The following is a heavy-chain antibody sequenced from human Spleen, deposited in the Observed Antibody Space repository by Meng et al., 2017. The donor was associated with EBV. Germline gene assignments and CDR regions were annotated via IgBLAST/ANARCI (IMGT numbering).Heavy chain of an antibody. CDR3: AHRRSSHGYIFDY. Sequence: QITLKESGPTLVRPTQPVTLTCTFSGFSLWQYGAGVAWTRQPPGKTLEWLALVSWNREKRYSPSLQTRLTITEDTSSDQVTLTLTNMAPEDTGTYFCAHRRSSHGYIFDYWGQGVLVTVSS. CDR2: VSWNREK. D-gene: IGHD5-18*01. V-gene: IGHV2-5*01. J-gene: IGHJ4*02. CDR1: GFSLWQYGAG.